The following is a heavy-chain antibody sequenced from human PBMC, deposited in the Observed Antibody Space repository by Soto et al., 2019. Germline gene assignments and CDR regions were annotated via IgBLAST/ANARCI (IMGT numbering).Heavy chain of an antibody. CDR2: INSDGSST. V-gene: IGHV3-74*01. J-gene: IGHJ4*02. CDR1: GFIFSRYW. CDR3: LKGGSYDNSGYVDY. Sequence: RLSCAASGFIFSRYWFHWVRQAPGKGLVWVSRINSDGSSTNYADSVKGRFTISRDNAKNTVYLQMNSLRAEDTAVYYCLKGGSYDNSGYVDYWGQGTQVTVSS. D-gene: IGHD3-22*01.